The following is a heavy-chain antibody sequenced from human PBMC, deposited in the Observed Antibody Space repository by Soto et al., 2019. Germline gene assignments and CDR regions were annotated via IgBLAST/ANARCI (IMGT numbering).Heavy chain of an antibody. Sequence: QVQLVESGGGVVQPGRPLRLSCAASGFTFSSYAMHWVRQAPGKGLEWVAVISYDGSNKYYADSVKGRFTISRDNSKNTLYLQMNSLRAEDTAVYYCARGPASKVIAVAGLFDYWGQGTLVTVSS. CDR2: ISYDGSNK. J-gene: IGHJ4*02. CDR1: GFTFSSYA. CDR3: ARGPASKVIAVAGLFDY. D-gene: IGHD6-19*01. V-gene: IGHV3-30-3*01.